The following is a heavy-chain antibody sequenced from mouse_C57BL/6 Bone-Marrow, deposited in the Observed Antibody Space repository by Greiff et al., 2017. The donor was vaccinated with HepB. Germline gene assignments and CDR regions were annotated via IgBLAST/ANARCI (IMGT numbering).Heavy chain of an antibody. CDR3: ARCYYGSSCAMDY. J-gene: IGHJ4*01. CDR1: GYAFSSSW. D-gene: IGHD1-1*01. CDR2: IYPGDGDT. Sequence: QVQLQQSGPELVKPGASVKISCKASGYAFSSSWMNWVKQRPGKGLEWIGRIYPGDGDTNYNGKFKGKATLTADKSSSTAYMQLSSLTAEDSAVYFCARCYYGSSCAMDYWGQGTSVTVSS. V-gene: IGHV1-82*01.